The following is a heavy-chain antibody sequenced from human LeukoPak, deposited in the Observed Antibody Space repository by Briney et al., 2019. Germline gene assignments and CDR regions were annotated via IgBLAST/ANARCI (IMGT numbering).Heavy chain of an antibody. CDR3: ARGLIYGSGSYFDY. J-gene: IGHJ4*02. D-gene: IGHD3-10*01. V-gene: IGHV4-59*01. CDR2: IYYSGST. Sequence: SETLSLTCTVSGGSISSYYWSWIRQPPGKGLERIGYIYYSGSTNYNPSLKSRVTISLDTSKNQFSLKLSSVTAADTAVYYCARGLIYGSGSYFDYWGQGTLVTVSS. CDR1: GGSISSYY.